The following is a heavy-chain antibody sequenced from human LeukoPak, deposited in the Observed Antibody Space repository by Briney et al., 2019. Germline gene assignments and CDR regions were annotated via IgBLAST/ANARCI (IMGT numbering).Heavy chain of an antibody. D-gene: IGHD3-9*01. CDR1: EFTFSRYA. J-gene: IGHJ4*02. Sequence: GGSLRLSRAASEFTFSRYAMHWVRQAPDKGLEWVALISYDGSNKEFADSVKGRFTISRDNSKNSLYLQMNSLRGEDTAMYYCARGMDYDILAGPPDYWGQGTLVTVSS. CDR3: ARGMDYDILAGPPDY. CDR2: ISYDGSNK. V-gene: IGHV3-30*04.